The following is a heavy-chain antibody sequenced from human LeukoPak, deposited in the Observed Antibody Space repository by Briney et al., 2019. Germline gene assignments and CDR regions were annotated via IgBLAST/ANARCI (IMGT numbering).Heavy chain of an antibody. Sequence: SETLSLTCTVSGGSISTSTYYWGWIRQPPGKGLEWIGSIYYSGSTYYNPSLKSRVTISVDRSKNQFSLRLSSVTAADTAMYFCARRQGVGATYFDLWGQETLFTVSS. CDR3: ARRQGVGATYFDL. CDR2: IYYSGST. V-gene: IGHV4-39*01. CDR1: GGSISTSTYY. D-gene: IGHD1-26*01. J-gene: IGHJ4*02.